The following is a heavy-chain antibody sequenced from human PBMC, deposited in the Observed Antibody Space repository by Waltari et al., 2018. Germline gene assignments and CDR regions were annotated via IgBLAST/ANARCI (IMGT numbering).Heavy chain of an antibody. CDR3: IRFHMELYMDV. CDR2: ISSSSSTI. V-gene: IGHV3-48*01. J-gene: IGHJ6*04. CDR1: GFTFSSYS. D-gene: IGHD1-26*01. Sequence: EVQLVESGGGLVQPGGSLRLSCAASGFTFSSYSMNWVRQAPGKGLEWVSYISSSSSTIYYADSVKGRFTISRDNAKNSLYLQMNSLRAEDTAVYYCIRFHMELYMDVWGKGATVTVSS.